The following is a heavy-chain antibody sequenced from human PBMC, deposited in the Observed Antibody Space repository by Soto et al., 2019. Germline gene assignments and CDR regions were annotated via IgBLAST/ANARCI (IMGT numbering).Heavy chain of an antibody. CDR2: IYYSGST. J-gene: IGHJ5*02. Sequence: PSETLSLTXTVSGGSISSYYWSWIRQPPGKGLEYIGYIYYSGSTNYNPSLKSRVTISVDTSKKQFSLKLSSVTAADTAVYYCARSLYSGSYTNWFDPWGQGTLVTVSS. CDR3: ARSLYSGSYTNWFDP. D-gene: IGHD1-26*01. CDR1: GGSISSYY. V-gene: IGHV4-59*01.